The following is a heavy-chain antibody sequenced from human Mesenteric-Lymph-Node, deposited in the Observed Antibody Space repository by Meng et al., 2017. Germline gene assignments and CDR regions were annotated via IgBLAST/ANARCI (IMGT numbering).Heavy chain of an antibody. CDR1: GYSFTSYW. CDR3: ARAGVSSGWLPISVEYFDY. V-gene: IGHV1-18*04. Sequence: GESLKISCKGSGYSFTSYWIGWVRQAPGQGLEWMGWISAYNGNTNYAQKLQGRVTMTTDTSTSTAYMELRSLRSDDTAVYYCARAGVSSGWLPISVEYFDYWGQGTLVTVSS. J-gene: IGHJ4*02. D-gene: IGHD6-19*01. CDR2: ISAYNGNT.